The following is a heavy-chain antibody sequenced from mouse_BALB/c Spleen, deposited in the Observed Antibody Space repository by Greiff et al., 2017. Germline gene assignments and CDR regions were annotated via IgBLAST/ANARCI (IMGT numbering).Heavy chain of an antibody. CDR2: IWRGGST. CDR1: GFSLTSYG. CDR3: AKSGYGYDAMDY. V-gene: IGHV2-5-1*01. Sequence: QVQLQQSGPSLVQPSQSLSITCTVSGFSLTSYGVHWVRQSPGKGLEWLGVIWRGGSTDYNAAFMSRLSITKDNSKSQVFFKMNSLQADDTAIYYCAKSGYGYDAMDYWGQGTSVTVSS. D-gene: IGHD1-1*02. J-gene: IGHJ4*01.